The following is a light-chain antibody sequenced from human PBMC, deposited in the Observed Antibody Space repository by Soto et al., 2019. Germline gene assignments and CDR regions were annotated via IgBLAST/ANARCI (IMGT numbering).Light chain of an antibody. CDR2: NNN. CDR3: AAWDDSLNGLV. CDR1: SSNIGSNT. Sequence: QSVLTQPPSASGTPGQRVTISCSGSSSNIGSNTVNWYQQLPGTAPKLLIYNNNQRPSGVPDRFSGSKSVTSASLAISGLQSEDEADYYCAAWDDSLNGLVFGTGTKVTVL. V-gene: IGLV1-44*01. J-gene: IGLJ1*01.